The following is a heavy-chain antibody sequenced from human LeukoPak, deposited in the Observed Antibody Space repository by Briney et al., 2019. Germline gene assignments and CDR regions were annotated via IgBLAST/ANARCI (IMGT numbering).Heavy chain of an antibody. V-gene: IGHV4-39*01. J-gene: IGHJ4*02. Sequence: SETLSLTCTVSGGSISSSSYYWGWIRQPPGKGLEYIGSIYYSGSTYYNPSLKSRITISVDTSKNQCSLNLSSVTAADTAVYYCARHSGSGWSAFDYWGQGTLVTVSS. CDR1: GGSISSSSYY. CDR2: IYYSGST. D-gene: IGHD6-19*01. CDR3: ARHSGSGWSAFDY.